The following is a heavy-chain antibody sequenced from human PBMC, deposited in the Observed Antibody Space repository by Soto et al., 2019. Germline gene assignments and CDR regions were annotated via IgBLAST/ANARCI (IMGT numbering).Heavy chain of an antibody. Sequence: QVQLVQSGAEVKKPGSSVKVSCKASGGTFSSYAISWVRQAPGQGLEWMGGIIPISDTTHYAQKFQGRGTITADEFTSTAYMELSSLRSEDTAVYYCARSQGSSTSLEIYYYYYYGMDVWGQGTTVSVSS. CDR1: GGTFSSYA. CDR3: ARSQGSSTSLEIYYYYYYGMDV. J-gene: IGHJ6*02. CDR2: IIPISDTT. V-gene: IGHV1-69*01. D-gene: IGHD2-2*01.